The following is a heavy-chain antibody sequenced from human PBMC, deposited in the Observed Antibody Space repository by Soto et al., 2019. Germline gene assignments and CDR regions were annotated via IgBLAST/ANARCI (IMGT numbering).Heavy chain of an antibody. CDR2: ISYSDGS. CDR3: ASHRTFSHFDY. Sequence: SETLSLTCTVSGGSISSRGSMSGRSFYWGWMRQPPGKGLEWIASISYSDGSFYNSSLKSRLTISVDTSKNRFSLSLRSVTAADTAVYYCASHRTFSHFDYWGQGTVLTVSS. D-gene: IGHD2-8*01. CDR1: GGSISSRGSMSGRSFY. V-gene: IGHV4-39*01. J-gene: IGHJ4*02.